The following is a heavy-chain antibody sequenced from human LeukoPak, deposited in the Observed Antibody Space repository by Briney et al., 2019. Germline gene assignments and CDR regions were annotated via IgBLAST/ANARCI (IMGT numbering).Heavy chain of an antibody. CDR2: VYYSGSA. V-gene: IGHV4-59*01. D-gene: IGHD5-12*01. CDR3: AKGRPAEWKRFTSGGFDF. Sequence: SETLSRTCTVSTDAISTYYWSWLRQPPGKGLEWIGYVYYSGSANYNPSLKRRVTISVYTSKNQLFLWLNYLTAADTAVYYCAKGRPAEWKRFTSGGFDFWGQRTIVAASP. J-gene: IGHJ3*01. CDR1: TDAISTYY.